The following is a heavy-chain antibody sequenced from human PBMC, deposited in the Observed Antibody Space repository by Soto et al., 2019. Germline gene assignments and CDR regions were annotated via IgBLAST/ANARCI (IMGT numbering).Heavy chain of an antibody. CDR2: IYYSGST. CDR3: ARHSSSSWAYYYYMDV. V-gene: IGHV4-39*01. D-gene: IGHD6-13*01. Sequence: SETLSLTCTVSGGSISSSSYYWGWIRQPPGKGLEWIASIYYSGSTYYNPSLKSRVTISVDTSKNQFYLKVSSVTAADTAVFHCARHSSSSWAYYYYMDVWGKGTTVTVSS. CDR1: GGSISSSSYY. J-gene: IGHJ6*03.